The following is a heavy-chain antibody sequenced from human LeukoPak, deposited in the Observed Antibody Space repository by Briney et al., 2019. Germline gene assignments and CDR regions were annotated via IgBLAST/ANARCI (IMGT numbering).Heavy chain of an antibody. CDR1: GGSFSGYY. J-gene: IGHJ6*02. Sequence: SETPSLTCAVYGGSFSGYYWSWIRQPPGKGLEWIGEINHSGSTNYNPSLKSRVTISVDTSKNQFSLKLSSVTAADTAVYYCARGDFYYYYYGMDVWGQGTTVTVSS. CDR3: ARGDFYYYYYGMDV. V-gene: IGHV4-34*01. CDR2: INHSGST.